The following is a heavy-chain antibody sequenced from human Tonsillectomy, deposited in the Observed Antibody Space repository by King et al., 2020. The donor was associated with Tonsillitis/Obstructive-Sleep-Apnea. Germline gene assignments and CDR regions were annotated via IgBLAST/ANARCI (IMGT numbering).Heavy chain of an antibody. CDR2: ISSNGGST. Sequence: QLVQSGGGLVQPGGSLRLSCSASGFTFSSYAMHWVRQAPGKGLEYVSAISSNGGSTYYADSVKGRFTISRDNSKNTLYLQMSILRAEDTAVYYCVKGGLSSGSPHFDYWGQGTLVTVSS. V-gene: IGHV3-64D*06. CDR1: GFTFSSYA. D-gene: IGHD3-10*02. CDR3: VKGGLSSGSPHFDY. J-gene: IGHJ4*02.